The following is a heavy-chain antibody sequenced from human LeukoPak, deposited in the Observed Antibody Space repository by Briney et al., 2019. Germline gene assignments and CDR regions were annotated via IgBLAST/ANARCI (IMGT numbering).Heavy chain of an antibody. CDR2: IIPIFGTA. CDR3: ARDYYDSSGYYYRRSGDAFDI. CDR1: VGTFSSYA. D-gene: IGHD3-22*01. Sequence: SVKVSCKASVGTFSSYAISWVRQAPGQGLEWMGGIIPIFGTANYAQKFQGRVTITTDESTSTAYMELSSLRSEDTAVYYCARDYYDSSGYYYRRSGDAFDIWGQGTMVTVSS. V-gene: IGHV1-69*05. J-gene: IGHJ3*02.